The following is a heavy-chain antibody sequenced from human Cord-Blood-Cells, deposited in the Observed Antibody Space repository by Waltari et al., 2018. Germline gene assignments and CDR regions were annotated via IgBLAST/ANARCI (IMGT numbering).Heavy chain of an antibody. D-gene: IGHD3-22*01. CDR2: INHSGST. V-gene: IGHV4-34*01. CDR1: GGSFSGYY. Sequence: QVQLQQWGAGLLKPSETLSLTCAAYGGSFSGYYWSWIRQPPGKGLEWIGGINHSGSTNYNRSLTRRGTISGEPSNNQFSLDRCSVTAADTAVYYCARVRVVGSGYYYYYYGMDVWGQGTTVTVSS. CDR3: ARVRVVGSGYYYYYYGMDV. J-gene: IGHJ6*02.